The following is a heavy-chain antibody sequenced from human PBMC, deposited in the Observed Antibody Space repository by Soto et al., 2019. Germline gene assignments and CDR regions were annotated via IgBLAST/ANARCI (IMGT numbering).Heavy chain of an antibody. V-gene: IGHV1-69*06. J-gene: IGHJ6*02. CDR3: ARKGVAAAGTMSFYYYYYGMDV. CDR2: IIPIFGTA. D-gene: IGHD6-13*01. Sequence: SVKVSCKASGGTFSSYAISWVRQAPGQGLEWMGGIIPIFGTANYAQKFQGRVTITADKSTSTAYMELSSLRSEDTAVYYCARKGVAAAGTMSFYYYYYGMDVWGQGTTGTVSS. CDR1: GGTFSSYA.